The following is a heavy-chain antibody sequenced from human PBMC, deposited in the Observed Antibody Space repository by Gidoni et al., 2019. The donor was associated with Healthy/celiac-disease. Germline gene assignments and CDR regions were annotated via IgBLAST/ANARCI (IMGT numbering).Heavy chain of an antibody. Sequence: EVQLLESGGGLVQPGGSLRLSCAASGFTFGSYAMSWVRRAPGKGLEWVSGISGSGGSTYYADSVKGRFTISRDNSKNTLYLQMNSLRAEDTAVYYCAKVRFYHEPRAKYYYDRIPGFDYWGQGTLVTVSS. CDR1: GFTFGSYA. V-gene: IGHV3-23*01. CDR3: AKVRFYHEPRAKYYYDRIPGFDY. D-gene: IGHD3-22*01. J-gene: IGHJ4*02. CDR2: ISGSGGST.